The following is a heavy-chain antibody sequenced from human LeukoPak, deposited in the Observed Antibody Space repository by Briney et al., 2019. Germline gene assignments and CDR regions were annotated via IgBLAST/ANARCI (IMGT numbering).Heavy chain of an antibody. Sequence: TTSETLSLTCTVSGGSISSYYWSWIRQPPGKGLEWIGYIYYSGSTNYNPSLKSRVTISVDTSKNQFSLKLSSVTAADTAVYYCARQVAGYYDSSGYYQTVDAFDIWGQGTMVTVSS. D-gene: IGHD3-22*01. CDR1: GGSISSYY. V-gene: IGHV4-59*01. J-gene: IGHJ3*02. CDR2: IYYSGST. CDR3: ARQVAGYYDSSGYYQTVDAFDI.